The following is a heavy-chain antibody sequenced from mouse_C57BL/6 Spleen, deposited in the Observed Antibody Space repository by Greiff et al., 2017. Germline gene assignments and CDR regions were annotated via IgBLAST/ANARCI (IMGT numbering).Heavy chain of an antibody. CDR1: GFTFSDYY. J-gene: IGHJ4*01. D-gene: IGHD3-2*02. CDR3: ARDSSGLYAMDY. CDR2: INYDGSST. Sequence: EVKLMESEGGLVQPGRSMKLSCTASGFTFSDYYMAWVRQVPEKGLEWVANINYDGSSTYYLDSLKSRFIISRDNAKNILYLQMSSLKSEDTATYYCARDSSGLYAMDYWGQGTSVTVSS. V-gene: IGHV5-16*01.